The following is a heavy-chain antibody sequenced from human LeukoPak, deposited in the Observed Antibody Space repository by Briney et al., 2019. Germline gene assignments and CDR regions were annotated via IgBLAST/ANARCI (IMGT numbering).Heavy chain of an antibody. D-gene: IGHD3-9*01. V-gene: IGHV4-30-4*01. J-gene: IGHJ1*01. CDR1: GGSISSGDYY. Sequence: PSETLSLTCTVSGGSISSGDYYWSWIRQPPGKGLEWIGYIYYSGSTYYNPSLKSRVTISVDTSKNQFSLKLSPVTAADTAVYYCASIPYYDILTGATSGIYFQHWGQGTLVTVSS. CDR3: ASIPYYDILTGATSGIYFQH. CDR2: IYYSGST.